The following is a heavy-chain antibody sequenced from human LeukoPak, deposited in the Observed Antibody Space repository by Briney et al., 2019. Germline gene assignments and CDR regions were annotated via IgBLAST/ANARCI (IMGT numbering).Heavy chain of an antibody. CDR3: ARMIVVVSKYYFDY. D-gene: IGHD3-22*01. Sequence: PSGTLSLTCTVSGYSISSGYYWGWIRQPPGKGLEWIGSIYHSGSTYYNPSLKSRVTISVDTSKNQFSLKLSSVTAADTAVYYCARMIVVVSKYYFDYWGQGTLVTVSS. CDR2: IYHSGST. V-gene: IGHV4-38-2*02. J-gene: IGHJ4*02. CDR1: GYSISSGYY.